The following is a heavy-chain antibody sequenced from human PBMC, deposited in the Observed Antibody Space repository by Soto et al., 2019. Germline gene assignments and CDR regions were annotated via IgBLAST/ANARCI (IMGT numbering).Heavy chain of an antibody. D-gene: IGHD1-20*01. CDR1: GGSIRSGGYY. V-gene: IGHV4-31*03. Sequence: QHLETGPGLVQPSQTLSLTFTVSGGSIRSGGYYWSWIRQHPGKGLEWTGYIYYSGSTYYNPPHKSRVTISVDTSKNQFSLKLSSVTAADTAVYYCARAFKSGIYYYYYMDGWGKGTKVTV. CDR3: ARAFKSGIYYYYYMDG. CDR2: IYYSGST. J-gene: IGHJ6*03.